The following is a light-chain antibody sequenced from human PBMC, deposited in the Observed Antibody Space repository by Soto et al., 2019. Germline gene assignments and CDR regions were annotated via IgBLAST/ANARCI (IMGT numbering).Light chain of an antibody. V-gene: IGLV2-14*01. CDR3: SSYRRTATYV. J-gene: IGLJ1*01. CDR1: SSDVGDYNY. Sequence: QSVLTQPASVSGSPGQSITISCTGSSSDVGDYNYVSWYQQHPGKAPKLMIYEVSNRPSGVSNRFSGSKSGNTASLTISGLQAEDEADYYCSSYRRTATYVFGTGTKVTV. CDR2: EVS.